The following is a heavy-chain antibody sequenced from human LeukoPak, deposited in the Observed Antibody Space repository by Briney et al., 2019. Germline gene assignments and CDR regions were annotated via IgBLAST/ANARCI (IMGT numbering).Heavy chain of an antibody. CDR1: GGTFSSYA. Sequence: SVKVSCKASGGTFSSYAISWVRQAPGQGLEWMGGIIPIFGTANYAQKFQGRVTITADESMSTVYMELSSLRSEDTAVYYCARHSGYHSTMYLDYWGQGTLVTVSS. CDR2: IIPIFGTA. J-gene: IGHJ4*02. CDR3: ARHSGYHSTMYLDY. D-gene: IGHD3-22*01. V-gene: IGHV1-69*13.